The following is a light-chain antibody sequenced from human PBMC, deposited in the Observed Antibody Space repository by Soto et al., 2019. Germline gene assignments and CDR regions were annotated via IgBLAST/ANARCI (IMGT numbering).Light chain of an antibody. J-gene: IGKJ4*01. CDR3: QQSHSAPST. Sequence: DIHMTQSPSSLSASVGDRITITSRASQSISRYLNWYQQNPGKAPKLLIYSASNLQSGVPSRFSGSGSGTDFTLTISSLQPEDFASYFCQQSHSAPSTFGGGTKVDIK. CDR1: QSISRY. V-gene: IGKV1-39*01. CDR2: SAS.